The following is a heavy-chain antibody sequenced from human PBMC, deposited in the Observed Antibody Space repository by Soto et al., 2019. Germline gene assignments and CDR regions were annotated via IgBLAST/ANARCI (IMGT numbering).Heavy chain of an antibody. CDR1: GDSYSISTYS. V-gene: IGHV4-30-2*01. CDR3: AGMPYTSGLRFDP. D-gene: IGHD6-19*01. Sequence: SETLSLTCTVSGDSYSISTYSWSWIRQPPGKALQWIGFIYQSGVTSYNPSLASRVSISLDRSNNQCSLKLKSVTAADTAVYFCAGMPYTSGLRFDPWGPGTLVTVSS. CDR2: IYQSGVT. J-gene: IGHJ5*02.